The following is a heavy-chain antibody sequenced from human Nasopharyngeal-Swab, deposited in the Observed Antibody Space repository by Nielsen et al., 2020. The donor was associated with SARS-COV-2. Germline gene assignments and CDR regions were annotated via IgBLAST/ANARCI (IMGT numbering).Heavy chain of an antibody. V-gene: IGHV3-23*01. Sequence: ALKISCAASGFTFSSYAMSWVRQAPGKGLEWVSAISGSGGSTYYADSVKGRFTISRDNSKNTLYLQMNSLRADDTAVYYCAKEATLGGVGDYYYMDVWGKGTTVTVSS. CDR3: AKEATLGGVGDYYYMDV. CDR2: ISGSGGST. D-gene: IGHD3-16*01. CDR1: GFTFSSYA. J-gene: IGHJ6*03.